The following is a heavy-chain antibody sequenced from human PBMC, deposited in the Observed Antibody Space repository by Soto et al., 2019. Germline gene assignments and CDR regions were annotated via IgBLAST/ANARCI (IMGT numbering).Heavy chain of an antibody. V-gene: IGHV3-23*01. Sequence: GSLRLSCAASGFIFSNYAMGWVRQAPGKGLEWVSSISGSGGDTYYADSVKGRFTISRDNSKTTLNLQMNSLRAEDTAVYYCAKDRRMLASFEYWGQGTLVTAPQ. CDR3: AKDRRMLASFEY. CDR2: ISGSGGDT. J-gene: IGHJ4*02. D-gene: IGHD2-15*01. CDR1: GFIFSNYA.